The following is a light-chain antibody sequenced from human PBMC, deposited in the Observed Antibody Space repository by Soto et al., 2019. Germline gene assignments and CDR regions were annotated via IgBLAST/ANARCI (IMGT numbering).Light chain of an antibody. CDR3: QLSTSYSEA. CDR1: QSISNW. J-gene: IGKJ1*01. Sequence: PMTLSASAVTATVGDKVTITCRASQSISNWLAWYQQKPGKAPKLLIYKAASLESGVPSRFSGSGSGTEFTLTISSLQPDDFAPYYCQLSTSYSEASAQRAKVDI. V-gene: IGKV1-5*03. CDR2: KAA.